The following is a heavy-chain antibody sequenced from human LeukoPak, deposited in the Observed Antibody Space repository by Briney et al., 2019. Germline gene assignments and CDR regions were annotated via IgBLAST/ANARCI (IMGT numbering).Heavy chain of an antibody. Sequence: PGGSLRHCCAASGFTFSRYGIHWVRQAPGEGLEWVAVIWYDETNKYHADSVKGRFTISRDNSKNTLYLQMNSLRAEDTAVYYCARDYSTTWSYGMDVWGQGTTVTVSS. V-gene: IGHV3-33*01. CDR2: IWYDETNK. D-gene: IGHD2-2*01. CDR1: GFTFSRYG. J-gene: IGHJ6*02. CDR3: ARDYSTTWSYGMDV.